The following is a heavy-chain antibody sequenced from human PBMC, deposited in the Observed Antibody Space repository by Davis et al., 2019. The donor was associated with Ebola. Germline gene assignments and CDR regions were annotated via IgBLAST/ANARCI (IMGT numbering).Heavy chain of an antibody. CDR1: GFSLSNSI. D-gene: IGHD3-22*01. J-gene: IGHJ4*02. Sequence: GESLKISCAASGFSLSNSIMHWVRQAPGKGLEWVAVTSYDENTKMYDDSVKGRFTISRDNSKNTVVLEMSSLRPEDTAVYFCAREGHSSGIAPDFDYWGQGTLVTVSS. CDR3: AREGHSSGIAPDFDY. CDR2: TSYDENTK. V-gene: IGHV3-30-3*01.